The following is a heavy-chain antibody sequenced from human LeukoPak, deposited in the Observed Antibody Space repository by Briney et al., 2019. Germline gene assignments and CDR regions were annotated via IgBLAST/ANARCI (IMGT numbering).Heavy chain of an antibody. CDR3: ARDQGYSNYY. Sequence: PSETLSLNCTVSGGSSSSGSYYWSWIRQPAGKGLEWIGRIYTSGSTNYNPSLNSRVTISVDTSKNQFSLKLSSVTAADTAVYYCARDQGYSNYYWGQGTLVTVSS. CDR2: IYTSGST. V-gene: IGHV4-61*02. CDR1: GGSSSSGSYY. D-gene: IGHD4-11*01. J-gene: IGHJ4*02.